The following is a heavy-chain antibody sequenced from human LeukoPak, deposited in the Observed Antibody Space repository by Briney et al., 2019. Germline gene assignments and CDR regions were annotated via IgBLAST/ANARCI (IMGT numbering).Heavy chain of an antibody. CDR3: ARGNYYDSSGYPSNLYYFDY. CDR1: GGSFSGYY. J-gene: IGHJ4*02. V-gene: IGHV4-34*01. Sequence: SETLSLTCAVYGGSFSGYYWSWIRQPPGKGREWIGEINHSGSTNYNPSLKSRVTISVDTSKNQFSLKLSSVTAADTAVYYCARGNYYDSSGYPSNLYYFDYWGQGTLVTVSS. D-gene: IGHD3-22*01. CDR2: INHSGST.